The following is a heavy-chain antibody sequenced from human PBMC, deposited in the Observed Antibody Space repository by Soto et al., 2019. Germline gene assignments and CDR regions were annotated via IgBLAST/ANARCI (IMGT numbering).Heavy chain of an antibody. CDR3: ARERWGATTYYYYGMDV. D-gene: IGHD1-26*01. Sequence: ASVKVSCKASGYTFTSYDINWVRQATGQGLEWMGWMNPNSGNTGYAQKFQGRVTMTRNTSISTAYMELSSLRSEDTAVYYCARERWGATTYYYYGMDVWGQGTTVTVSS. J-gene: IGHJ6*02. CDR1: GYTFTSYD. CDR2: MNPNSGNT. V-gene: IGHV1-8*01.